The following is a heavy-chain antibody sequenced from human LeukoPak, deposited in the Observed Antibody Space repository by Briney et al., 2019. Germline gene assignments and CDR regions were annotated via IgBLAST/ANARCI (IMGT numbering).Heavy chain of an antibody. CDR1: GGSISSYY. J-gene: IGHJ4*02. V-gene: IGHV4-59*01. CDR2: IYYSGST. CDR3: ARALGYSFDY. D-gene: IGHD2-15*01. Sequence: SETLSLTCTVSGGSISSYYWSWIRQPPGKGLEWIGYIYYSGSTNYNPSLKSRVTISVDTSKNQFSLKPSSVTAADTAVYYCARALGYSFDYWGQGTLVTVSS.